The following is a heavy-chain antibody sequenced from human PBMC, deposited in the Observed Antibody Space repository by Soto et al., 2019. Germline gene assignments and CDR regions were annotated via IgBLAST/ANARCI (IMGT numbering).Heavy chain of an antibody. CDR1: GYSISIGYY. J-gene: IGHJ6*02. V-gene: IGHV4-38-2*01. CDR2: IYHSGST. Sequence: SETLSLTCAVSGYSISIGYYCGCIRQPPGKGLEWIGSIYHSGSTYYNPSLKSRVTISVDTSKNQFSLKLSSVTAADTAVYYCARGARGLRYFDWLPNYYGMDVWGQGTTVTVSS. D-gene: IGHD3-9*01. CDR3: ARGARGLRYFDWLPNYYGMDV.